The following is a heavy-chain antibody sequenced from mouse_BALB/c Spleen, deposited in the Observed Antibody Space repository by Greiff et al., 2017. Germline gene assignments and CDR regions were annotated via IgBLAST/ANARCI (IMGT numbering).Heavy chain of an antibody. V-gene: IGHV14-4*02. D-gene: IGHD1-1*01. CDR3: NARGSDFDY. Sequence: VHVKQSGAELVRSGASVKLSCTASGFNIKDYYMHWVKQRPEQGLEWIGWIDPENGDTEYAPKFQGKATMTADTSSNTAYLQLSSLTSEDTAVYYCNARGSDFDYWGQGTTLTVSS. CDR1: GFNIKDYY. J-gene: IGHJ2*01. CDR2: IDPENGDT.